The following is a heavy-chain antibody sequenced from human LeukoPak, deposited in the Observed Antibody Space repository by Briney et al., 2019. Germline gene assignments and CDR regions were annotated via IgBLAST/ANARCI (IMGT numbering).Heavy chain of an antibody. Sequence: PGGSLRLYCAASGFTFSSYGMTWFRQAPGNGLEWISRTRGSGGSTYYENSVKGRFTISRDNSKNTLYLEMNSLRAEDTAVYYCAKNGGSQCYSHLDYWGRGSLVTVSS. CDR3: AKNGGSQCYSHLDY. V-gene: IGHV3-23*01. D-gene: IGHD2-15*01. CDR2: TRGSGGST. CDR1: GFTFSSYG. J-gene: IGHJ4*02.